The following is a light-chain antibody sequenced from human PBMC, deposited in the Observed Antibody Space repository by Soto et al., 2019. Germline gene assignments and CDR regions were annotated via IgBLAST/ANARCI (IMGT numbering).Light chain of an antibody. Sequence: DIQMTQSPSTLSASVGDRVTITCRASQSISSWLAWYQQKPGKAPKLLIYKASSLESGVPSRFSGSGSGTEFNLNISSLQPDDFANYSCQQYNSYPITFGQGTRLEIK. J-gene: IGKJ5*01. CDR2: KAS. CDR3: QQYNSYPIT. CDR1: QSISSW. V-gene: IGKV1-5*03.